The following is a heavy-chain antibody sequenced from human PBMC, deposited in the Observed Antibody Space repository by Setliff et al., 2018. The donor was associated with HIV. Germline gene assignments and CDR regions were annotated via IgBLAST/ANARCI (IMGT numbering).Heavy chain of an antibody. CDR2: IYASGST. V-gene: IGHV4-4*07. Sequence: SETLSLTCTVSGGSISSYYRSWIRQPAGKGLEWIGRIYASGSTNYNPSLKSRVTMSVDTSKNHFSLKLSSVTAADTAVFYCARGREWTHLDYWGQETLVTVSS. CDR1: GGSISSYY. J-gene: IGHJ4*02. CDR3: ARGREWTHLDY. D-gene: IGHD3-3*01.